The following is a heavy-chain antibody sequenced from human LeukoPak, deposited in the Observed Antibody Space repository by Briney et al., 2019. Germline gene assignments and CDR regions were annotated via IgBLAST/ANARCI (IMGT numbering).Heavy chain of an antibody. CDR1: GFTVSSNY. D-gene: IGHD2-15*01. V-gene: IGHV3-53*01. Sequence: PGGSLRLSCAASGFTVSSNYMSWVRQAPGKRLEMVSVIYSGGSKDYADSVKGRFTISRDNSKNTLYLQMNSLRAEDTAVYYCAREGVAAKDAFDIWGRGTMVTVSS. CDR3: AREGVAAKDAFDI. J-gene: IGHJ3*02. CDR2: IYSGGSK.